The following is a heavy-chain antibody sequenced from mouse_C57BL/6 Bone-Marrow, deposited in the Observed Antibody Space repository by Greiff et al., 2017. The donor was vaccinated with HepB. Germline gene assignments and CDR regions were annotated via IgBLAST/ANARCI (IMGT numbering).Heavy chain of an antibody. CDR1: GFTFSSYG. CDR3: ARHYYGNYFDY. CDR2: ISSGGSYT. J-gene: IGHJ2*01. V-gene: IGHV5-6*01. D-gene: IGHD1-1*02. Sequence: EVMLVESGGDLVKPGGSLKLSCAASGFTFSSYGMSWVRQTPDKRLEWVATISSGGSYTYYPDSVKGRFTISRDNAKNTPYLQMSSLKSEDTAMYYCARHYYGNYFDYWGQGTTLTVSS.